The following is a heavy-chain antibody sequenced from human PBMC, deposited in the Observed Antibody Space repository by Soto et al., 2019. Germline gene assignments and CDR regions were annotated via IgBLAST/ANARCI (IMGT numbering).Heavy chain of an antibody. D-gene: IGHD3-22*01. V-gene: IGHV3-33*01. CDR1: GFTFSSYG. CDR3: ARAAYDYYDSSGSPGY. CDR2: IRYDGNNK. J-gene: IGHJ4*02. Sequence: QVQLVESGGGVVQPGRSLRLSCAASGFTFSSYGMHWVRQAPGKGLEWVAVIRYDGNNKYYADSVKGRFTISRDNSKNTLYLQMNSLRAEDTAVYYCARAAYDYYDSSGSPGYWGQGTLVTVSS.